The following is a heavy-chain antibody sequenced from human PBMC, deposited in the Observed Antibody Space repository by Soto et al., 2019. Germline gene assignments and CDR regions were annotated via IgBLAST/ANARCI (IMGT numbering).Heavy chain of an antibody. CDR1: GFTFSSYA. CDR2: ISFDGTNK. CDR3: ARDHYSSGPYRAGYFDF. V-gene: IGHV3-30-3*01. D-gene: IGHD3-10*01. Sequence: QVQLVESGGGVVQPGSSLRLSWAASGFTFSSYAMHWVRQAPGKGLEWVATISFDGTNKYYADSVKGRFTISRDNPKNTLYLQMNSLRAEDTAVYYCARDHYSSGPYRAGYFDFWRQGTPVIVSS. J-gene: IGHJ4*02.